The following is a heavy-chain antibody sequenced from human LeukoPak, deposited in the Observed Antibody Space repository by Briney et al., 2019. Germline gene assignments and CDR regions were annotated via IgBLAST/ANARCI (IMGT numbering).Heavy chain of an antibody. CDR3: ATVSALRYFYWLAGIRFDP. J-gene: IGHJ5*02. V-gene: IGHV1/OR15-3*02. CDR1: GYTFTGYY. CDR2: MHAGNENT. Sequence: GASVKVSCKASGYTFTGYYMHWVRQAPGQGLEWMGWMHAGNENTKSSQKFQGRVTMTEDTSTDTAYMELSSLRSEDTAVYYCATVSALRYFYWLAGIRFDPWGQGTLVTVSS. D-gene: IGHD3-9*01.